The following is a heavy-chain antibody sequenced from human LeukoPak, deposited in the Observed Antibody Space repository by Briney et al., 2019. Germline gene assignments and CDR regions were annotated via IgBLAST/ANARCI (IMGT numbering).Heavy chain of an antibody. CDR3: AREYSSPSYYMDV. Sequence: GGSLRLSCAAPGFTFSSYEMNWVRQAPGKGLEWVSYISSSGSTIYYADSVKGRFTISRDNFKNFLYLQMNSLRAEDTAVYYCAREYSSPSYYMDVWGKGTTVTVSS. CDR1: GFTFSSYE. J-gene: IGHJ6*03. CDR2: ISSSGSTI. V-gene: IGHV3-48*03. D-gene: IGHD6-19*01.